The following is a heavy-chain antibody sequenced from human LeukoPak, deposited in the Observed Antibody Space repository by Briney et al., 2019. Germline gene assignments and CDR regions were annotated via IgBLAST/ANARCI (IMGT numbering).Heavy chain of an antibody. CDR2: ISSSGSTI. Sequence: GGSLRLSCAASGFTFSSYEMNWVRQAPGKGLEWVSYISSSGSTIYYADSVKGRFTISRDNAKNSLYLQMNSLRAEDTALYYCAKNAIFGVVIDRGDYMDVWGKGTTVTVSS. V-gene: IGHV3-48*03. J-gene: IGHJ6*03. CDR3: AKNAIFGVVIDRGDYMDV. CDR1: GFTFSSYE. D-gene: IGHD3-3*01.